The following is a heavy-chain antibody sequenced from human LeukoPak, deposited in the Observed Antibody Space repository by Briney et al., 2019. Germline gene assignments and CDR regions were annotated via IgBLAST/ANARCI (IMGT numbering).Heavy chain of an antibody. V-gene: IGHV4-59*08. D-gene: IGHD6-19*01. CDR1: GGSISSYY. CDR2: IYYSGST. J-gene: IGHJ5*02. Sequence: SETLSLTCTVSGGSISSYYWSWIRQPPGKGLEWIGYIYYSGSTNYNPSLKSRVTISVDTSKNQFSLKLSSVTAADTAVYYRARHIAVAANWFDPWGQGTLVTVSS. CDR3: ARHIAVAANWFDP.